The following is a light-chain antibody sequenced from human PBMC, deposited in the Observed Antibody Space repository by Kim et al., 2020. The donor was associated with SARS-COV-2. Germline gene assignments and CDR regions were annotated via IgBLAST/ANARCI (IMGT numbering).Light chain of an antibody. V-gene: IGKV1-16*02. CDR1: QGINNY. CDR3: QQYNLYPPT. CDR2: DAS. J-gene: IGKJ1*01. Sequence: DVQMTQSPSSLSASVGDRITITCRASQGINNYLAWFQQKPGKPPKSLIYDASTLQSGVTSKFSGSGSGTYFTLTISSLQPEDFATYYCQQYNLYPPTFGQGTKVDIK.